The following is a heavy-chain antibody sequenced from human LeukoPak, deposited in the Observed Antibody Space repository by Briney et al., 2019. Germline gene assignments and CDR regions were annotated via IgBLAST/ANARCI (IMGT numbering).Heavy chain of an antibody. J-gene: IGHJ4*02. V-gene: IGHV3-23*01. CDR1: GSTFSNYG. Sequence: GSLRLSCAASGSTFSNYGLSWVRQAPGKGLEWVSGITGSGGSTYYADSVKGRFTISRDNSKNTLYLQMNSLRAEDTAIYYCARDERLLSFLKWGQGTLVTVSS. CDR2: ITGSGGST. CDR3: ARDERLLSFLK. D-gene: IGHD3-3*01.